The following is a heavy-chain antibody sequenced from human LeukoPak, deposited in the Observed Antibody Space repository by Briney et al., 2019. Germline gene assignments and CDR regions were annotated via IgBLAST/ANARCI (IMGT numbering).Heavy chain of an antibody. V-gene: IGHV4-39*02. CDR3: ARGYYDILTGYYNRYFDY. CDR2: IYYSGST. Sequence: SETLSLTCTVSGGSISSSNYYWGWIRQPPGKGLEWIGNIYYSGSTYYNPSLKSRVTISVDTSKNHFSLRLSSVTAADTAVYYCARGYYDILTGYYNRYFDYWGQGTLVTVSS. D-gene: IGHD3-9*01. CDR1: GGSISSSNYY. J-gene: IGHJ4*02.